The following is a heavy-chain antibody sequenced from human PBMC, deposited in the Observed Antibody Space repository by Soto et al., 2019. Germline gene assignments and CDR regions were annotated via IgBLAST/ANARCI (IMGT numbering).Heavy chain of an antibody. V-gene: IGHV4-59*08. Sequence: QVQLQESGPGLVKPSETLSLTCTVSGGSISSYYWRWIRQPPGKGLEWIGYIYYSGSTNYNPSLTSXAXIXXDPSKNQFSLKLCSVTAADTAVYYCAGRWGCSVDYWGQGTLVTVSS. CDR2: IYYSGST. D-gene: IGHD2-15*01. CDR1: GGSISSYY. J-gene: IGHJ4*02. CDR3: AGRWGCSVDY.